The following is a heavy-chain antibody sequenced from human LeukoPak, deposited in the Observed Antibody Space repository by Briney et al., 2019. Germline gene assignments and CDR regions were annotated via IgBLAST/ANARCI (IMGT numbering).Heavy chain of an antibody. V-gene: IGHV1-8*01. CDR2: MNPNSGNT. Sequence: GASVKVSCKASGYTFTSYDINWVRQATGQGLEWMGWMNPNSGNTGYAQKFQGGVTMTRNTSISTAYMELSSLRSEDTAVYYCARRGILTGTIDYWGQGTLVTVSS. J-gene: IGHJ4*02. CDR1: GYTFTSYD. D-gene: IGHD3-9*01. CDR3: ARRGILTGTIDY.